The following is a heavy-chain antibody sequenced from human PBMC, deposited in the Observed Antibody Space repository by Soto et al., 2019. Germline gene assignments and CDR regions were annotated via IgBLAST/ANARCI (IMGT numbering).Heavy chain of an antibody. CDR3: ATKYERHRLYYLAY. D-gene: IGHD3-16*01. Sequence: SLKVDCKVSGYALTECFMHWLRQKHGKGLEWMGGFDPEDGETIYAQKFQGRVTMTEDTSTDTAYMELSSLRSEDTAVYFCATKYERHRLYYLAYWGHGTLVTVSS. J-gene: IGHJ4*01. V-gene: IGHV1-24*01. CDR2: FDPEDGET. CDR1: GYALTECF.